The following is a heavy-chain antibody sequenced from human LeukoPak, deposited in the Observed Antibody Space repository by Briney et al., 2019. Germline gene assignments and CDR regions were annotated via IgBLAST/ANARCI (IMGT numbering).Heavy chain of an antibody. Sequence: SGPTLVNPTQTLTLTCTFSGFSLSTSGMCVSWIRQPPGKALEWLARIDRDDDKYYSTSLKTRLTISKDTSKTQVVLTMTNMDPVDTATYYCARTRRGYSGYDLVFDYWGQGTLVTVSS. J-gene: IGHJ4*02. CDR2: IDRDDDK. D-gene: IGHD5-12*01. V-gene: IGHV2-70*11. CDR1: GFSLSTSGMC. CDR3: ARTRRGYSGYDLVFDY.